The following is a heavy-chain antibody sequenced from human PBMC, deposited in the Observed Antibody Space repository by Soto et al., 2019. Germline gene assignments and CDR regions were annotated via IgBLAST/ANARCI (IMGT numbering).Heavy chain of an antibody. Sequence: SETLSLTCTVSGGSISSSSYYWGWIRQPPGKGLEWIGSIYYSGNTNYNPSLKSRVTISVDTSKNQFSLKLTSVTAADTAVYYCARDKITGLFDYWGQGTLVTVSS. J-gene: IGHJ4*02. D-gene: IGHD2-8*02. CDR3: ARDKITGLFDY. CDR2: IYYSGNT. CDR1: GGSISSSSYY. V-gene: IGHV4-39*07.